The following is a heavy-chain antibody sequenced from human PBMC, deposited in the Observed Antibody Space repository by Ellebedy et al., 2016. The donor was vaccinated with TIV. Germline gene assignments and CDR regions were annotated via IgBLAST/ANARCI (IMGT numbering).Heavy chain of an antibody. CDR2: INRDGSSP. J-gene: IGHJ4*02. D-gene: IGHD2-21*02. CDR1: GFTFRNDW. Sequence: GGSLRLXCSASGFTFRNDWMHWVRQVPGKGPVWVSRINRDGSSPNYAESVKGRFTISRDNAKNTLYLQMNSLRGEDTAVYYCVRDRPYCGGDCYSFGDWGLGTLVTVSS. CDR3: VRDRPYCGGDCYSFGD. V-gene: IGHV3-74*01.